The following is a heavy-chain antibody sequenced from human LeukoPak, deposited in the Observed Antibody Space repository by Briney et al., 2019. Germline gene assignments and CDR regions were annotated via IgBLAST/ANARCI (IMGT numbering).Heavy chain of an antibody. J-gene: IGHJ4*02. CDR2: IWYGGSNK. CDR1: GFTFSSYG. Sequence: GGSLRLSCSASGFTFSSYGMHWVRQAPGKGLEWVAVIWYGGSNKYYADSVKGRFTISRDNSKNTLYLQMNSLRAEDTTVYYCAKTDSSDYLFYFDYWGRGTLVTVSS. D-gene: IGHD3-22*01. CDR3: AKTDSSDYLFYFDY. V-gene: IGHV3-33*06.